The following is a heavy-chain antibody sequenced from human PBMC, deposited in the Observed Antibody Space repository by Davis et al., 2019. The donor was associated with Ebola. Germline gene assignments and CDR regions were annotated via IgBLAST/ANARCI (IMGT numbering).Heavy chain of an antibody. Sequence: PGGSLRLSCAASGFTFSSYSMNWVRQAPGKGLEWVSSISSSSSYIYYADSVKGRFTISRDNAKNSLYLQMNSLRAEDTAVYYCARVGGRYSGYDYFDYWGQGTLVTVSS. D-gene: IGHD5-12*01. CDR1: GFTFSSYS. CDR2: ISSSSSYI. CDR3: ARVGGRYSGYDYFDY. J-gene: IGHJ4*02. V-gene: IGHV3-21*04.